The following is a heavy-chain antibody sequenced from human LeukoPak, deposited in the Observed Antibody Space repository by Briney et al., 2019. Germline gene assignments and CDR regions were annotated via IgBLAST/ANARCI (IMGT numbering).Heavy chain of an antibody. D-gene: IGHD5-24*01. Sequence: QPGRSLRLSCAASGFTLSSYGMHWVRQAPGKGLEWVAVTWYDASVEYYADSVKGRFTISRDNSKNRVYPQMNSLRVEDTAVYYCARAIEIWGQGTLVTVSS. CDR2: TWYDASVE. CDR1: GFTLSSYG. CDR3: ARAIEI. V-gene: IGHV3-33*01. J-gene: IGHJ4*02.